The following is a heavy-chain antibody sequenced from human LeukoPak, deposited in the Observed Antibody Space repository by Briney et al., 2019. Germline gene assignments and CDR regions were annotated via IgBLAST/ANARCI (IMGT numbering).Heavy chain of an antibody. CDR1: GGSISSGSYY. J-gene: IGHJ4*02. D-gene: IGHD5-12*01. CDR3: ATSGYDFSY. Sequence: SETLSLTCTVSGGSISSGSYYWSWIRQPAGKGLEWIGRIYTSGSTNYNPSLKSRVTISVDTSKNQFSLKLSSVTAADTAVYYCATSGYDFSYWGQGTLVTVSS. CDR2: IYTSGST. V-gene: IGHV4-61*02.